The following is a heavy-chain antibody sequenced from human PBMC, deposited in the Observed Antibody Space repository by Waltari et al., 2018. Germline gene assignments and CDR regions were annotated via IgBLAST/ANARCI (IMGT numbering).Heavy chain of an antibody. V-gene: IGHV3-7*01. CDR1: GFTVRGSG. D-gene: IGHD2-15*01. Sequence: EVQLVESGGGLVQPGGSLRLSCAATGFTVRGSGMSWVRQAPGKGLEWVANIKQDGSEKYYVDSVKGRFTISRDNAKNSLYLQMNSLRAEDTAVYYCARERVSGGSVDYWGQGTLVTVSS. CDR3: ARERVSGGSVDY. CDR2: IKQDGSEK. J-gene: IGHJ4*02.